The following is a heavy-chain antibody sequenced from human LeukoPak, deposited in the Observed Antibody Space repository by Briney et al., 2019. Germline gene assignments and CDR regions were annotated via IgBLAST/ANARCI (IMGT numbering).Heavy chain of an antibody. J-gene: IGHJ4*02. CDR2: IKQDGSET. CDR3: AREFWVAYRVDYCDC. CDR1: GLTSSNYW. D-gene: IGHD3-16*01. V-gene: IGHV3-7*01. Sequence: VGSLRLSCAASGLTSSNYWMSWVRRAPRKGLQWVANIKQDGSETYSMDSVRGRFTTSRDDAQNSLYLQMNSLKDEDRGVYDCAREFWVAYRVDYCDCWGQETRVTVS.